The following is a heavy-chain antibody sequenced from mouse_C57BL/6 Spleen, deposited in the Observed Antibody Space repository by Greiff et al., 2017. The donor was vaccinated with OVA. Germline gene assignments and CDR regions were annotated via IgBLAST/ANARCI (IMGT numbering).Heavy chain of an antibody. Sequence: QVQLQQPGAELVKPGASVKVSCKASGYTFTSYWMHWVKQRPGQGLEWIGRIHPSDSDTNYNQKFKGKATLTVDKSSSTAYMQLSSLTSEDSAVYYCALYDYDRGYAMDYWGQGTSVTVSS. CDR2: IHPSDSDT. V-gene: IGHV1-74*01. CDR1: GYTFTSYW. CDR3: ALYDYDRGYAMDY. D-gene: IGHD2-4*01. J-gene: IGHJ4*01.